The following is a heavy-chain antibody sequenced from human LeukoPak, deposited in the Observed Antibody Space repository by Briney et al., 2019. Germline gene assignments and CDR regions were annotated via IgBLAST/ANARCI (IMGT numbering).Heavy chain of an antibody. D-gene: IGHD3-9*01. J-gene: IGHJ5*02. CDR1: GYTFTSYG. CDR2: ISAYNGNT. CDR3: ARGQKDWFQDSRYNWFDP. V-gene: IGHV1-18*01. Sequence: GASVKVSCKASGYTFTSYGISWVRQAPGQGLEWMGWISAYNGNTNYAQKLQGRVTMTTDTSTSTAYMELRSLRSDDTAVYYCARGQKDWFQDSRYNWFDPWGQGTLVTVSS.